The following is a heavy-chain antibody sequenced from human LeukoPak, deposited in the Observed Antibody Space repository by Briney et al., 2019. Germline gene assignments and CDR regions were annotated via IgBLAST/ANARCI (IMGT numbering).Heavy chain of an antibody. CDR3: ARAPAIVVVPAANYYYYGMDV. D-gene: IGHD2-2*01. CDR2: IYTSGST. V-gene: IGHV4-61*02. CDR1: GGSISSGSYY. Sequence: TLSLTCTVSGGSISSGSYYWSWVRQPAGKGLEWIGRIYTSGSTNYNPSLKSRVTISVDTSKNQFSLKLSSATAADTAVYYCARAPAIVVVPAANYYYYGMDVWGQGTTVTVSS. J-gene: IGHJ6*02.